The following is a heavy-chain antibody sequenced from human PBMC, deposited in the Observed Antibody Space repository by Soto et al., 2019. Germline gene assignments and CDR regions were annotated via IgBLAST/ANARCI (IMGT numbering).Heavy chain of an antibody. J-gene: IGHJ4*02. V-gene: IGHV3-30*18. CDR2: ISYDGSNK. CDR3: AKEGYNWNDANRDY. CDR1: GFTFSSYG. Sequence: SLMLSCAASGFTFSSYGMHLVRQAPGKGLEWVAVISYDGSNKYYADSVKGRFTISRDNSKNTLYLQMNSLRAEDTAVYYCAKEGYNWNDANRDYWGQGTLVTVSS. D-gene: IGHD1-20*01.